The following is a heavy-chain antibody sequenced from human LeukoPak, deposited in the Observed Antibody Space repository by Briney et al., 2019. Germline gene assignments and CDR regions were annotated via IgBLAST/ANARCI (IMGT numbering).Heavy chain of an antibody. CDR1: GGSISSGDYY. J-gene: IGHJ4*02. Sequence: SETLSLTCTVSGGSISSGDYYWSWIRQPPGKGLEWIGYIYYSGSTYYSPSLKSRVTISVDTSKNQFSLKLSSVTAADTAVYYCASVRALSDWNYFDYWGQGTLVTVSS. V-gene: IGHV4-30-4*01. CDR3: ASVRALSDWNYFDY. D-gene: IGHD1-1*01. CDR2: IYYSGST.